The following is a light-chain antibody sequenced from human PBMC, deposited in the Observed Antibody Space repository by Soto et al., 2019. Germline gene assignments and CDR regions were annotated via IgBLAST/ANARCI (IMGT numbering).Light chain of an antibody. CDR3: QQYNNWPTWT. CDR2: GAS. Sequence: MTQSPDTLSVSPGDRVTLSCRASHSVGTNLAWYQQKPGQAPRLLIYGASARATDVPVRFSGSGSGTEFTLTISSLQSEDFAIYYCQQYNNWPTWTLGPGTKVDIK. V-gene: IGKV3-15*01. CDR1: HSVGTN. J-gene: IGKJ1*01.